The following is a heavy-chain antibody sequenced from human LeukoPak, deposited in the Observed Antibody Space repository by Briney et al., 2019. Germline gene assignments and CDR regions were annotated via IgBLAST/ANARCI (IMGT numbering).Heavy chain of an antibody. Sequence: SVKVSCKASGGTFSSYAISWVRQAPGQGLEWLGRIIPIFGTANYAQKFQGRVTITTDESTSTAYMELSSLRSEDTAVYYCARDHYYYDSSGYDYWGQGTLVTVSS. D-gene: IGHD3-22*01. J-gene: IGHJ4*02. CDR1: GGTFSSYA. CDR3: ARDHYYYDSSGYDY. CDR2: IIPIFGTA. V-gene: IGHV1-69*05.